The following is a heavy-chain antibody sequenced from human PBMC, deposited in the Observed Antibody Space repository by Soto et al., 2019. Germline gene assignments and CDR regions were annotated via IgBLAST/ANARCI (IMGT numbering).Heavy chain of an antibody. D-gene: IGHD3-16*01. CDR1: GGSFSGYY. CDR2: INHSGST. Sequence: QVQLQQWGAGLLKPSETLSLTCAVYGGSFSGYYWSWIRQPPGKGLEWIGEINHSGSTNYNPSLKSRVTISVDTSKNQFSLKMSSVTAADTAVYYCARGSGMGLHLNFGYYYYYMDVWGKGTTVTVSS. V-gene: IGHV4-34*01. J-gene: IGHJ6*03. CDR3: ARGSGMGLHLNFGYYYYYMDV.